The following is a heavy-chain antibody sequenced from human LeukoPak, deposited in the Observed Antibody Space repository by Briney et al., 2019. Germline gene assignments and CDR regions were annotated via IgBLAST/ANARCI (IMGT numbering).Heavy chain of an antibody. D-gene: IGHD3-3*01. CDR2: IYPGDSDT. Sequence: GESLKISCKGPGYSFTSYWIGWVRQMPGKGLEWMGIIYPGDSDTRYSPSFQGQVTISADKSISTAYLQWSSLKASDTAMYYCARQKGYDFWSGPYGMDVWGQGTTVTVSS. CDR3: ARQKGYDFWSGPYGMDV. V-gene: IGHV5-51*01. J-gene: IGHJ6*02. CDR1: GYSFTSYW.